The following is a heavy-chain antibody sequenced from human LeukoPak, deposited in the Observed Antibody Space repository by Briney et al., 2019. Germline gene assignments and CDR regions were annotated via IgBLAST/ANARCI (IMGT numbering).Heavy chain of an antibody. V-gene: IGHV1-46*01. D-gene: IGHD6-19*01. CDR1: GYTCTSYY. Sequence: ASVKVSCKASGYTCTSYYMHWVRQAPGQGLEWMGIINPSGGSTSYAQKFQGRVTMTRDTSTSTVYMELSSLRSEDTAVYYCARDSADGIAVAGIFDYWGQGTLVTVSS. CDR2: INPSGGST. J-gene: IGHJ4*02. CDR3: ARDSADGIAVAGIFDY.